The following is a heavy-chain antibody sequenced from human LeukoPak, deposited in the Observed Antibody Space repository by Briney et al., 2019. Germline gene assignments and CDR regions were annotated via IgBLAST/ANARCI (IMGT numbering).Heavy chain of an antibody. D-gene: IGHD2-2*02. CDR3: ARRIVVPAAIPGITGTTFDP. CDR1: GYTFTSYG. J-gene: IGHJ5*02. Sequence: ASVKVSCKASGYTFTSYGISWVRQAPGQGLEWMGWISAYNGNTNYAQKLQGRVTMTTDTSTSTAYMELRSLRSDDTAVYYCARRIVVPAAIPGITGTTFDPWGQGTLVTVSS. CDR2: ISAYNGNT. V-gene: IGHV1-18*01.